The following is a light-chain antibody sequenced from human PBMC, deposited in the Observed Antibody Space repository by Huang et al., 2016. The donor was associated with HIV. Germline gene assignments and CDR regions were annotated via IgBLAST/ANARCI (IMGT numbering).Light chain of an antibody. CDR1: QDVNNC. Sequence: DIKMTQSPSSVSASIGDRVSFTCRASQDVNNCLAWYQQKPGVAPKLLVYAASTLQGGAPSRFRGSGSGTHFTLTINNLQGEDFATYFCQQSVTFPLTFGGGTKVELK. CDR3: QQSVTFPLT. CDR2: AAS. V-gene: IGKV1-12*01. J-gene: IGKJ4*02.